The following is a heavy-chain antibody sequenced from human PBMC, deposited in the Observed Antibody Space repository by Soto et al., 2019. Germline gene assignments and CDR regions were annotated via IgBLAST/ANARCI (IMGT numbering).Heavy chain of an antibody. D-gene: IGHD5-18*01. J-gene: IGHJ4*02. V-gene: IGHV1-69*01. CDR1: GGIFRSNA. CDR2: IIPQFPTP. CDR3: ARDAADTPMDY. Sequence: QVQLVQSGAEVRKPRSSVRVSCKSSGGIFRSNAISWVRQAPGQGLEWMGAIIPQFPTPYYAQKFQGRVTITADESTSTAYMALNSLRSDDTAVYFCARDAADTPMDYWGQGTLLTVSS.